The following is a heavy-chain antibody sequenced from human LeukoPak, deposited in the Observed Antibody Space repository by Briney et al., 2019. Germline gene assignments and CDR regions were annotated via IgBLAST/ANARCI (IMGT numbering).Heavy chain of an antibody. D-gene: IGHD3-10*01. Sequence: PGGSLRLSCAASGFTFSSYWMSWVRQAPGKGLEWVANIKQDGSEKYYVDSVKGRFTISRDNAKNSLYLQMNSLRAEDTAVSSCAREYGSGSYVFDYWGQGTLVTVSS. CDR3: AREYGSGSYVFDY. CDR1: GFTFSSYW. J-gene: IGHJ4*02. CDR2: IKQDGSEK. V-gene: IGHV3-7*01.